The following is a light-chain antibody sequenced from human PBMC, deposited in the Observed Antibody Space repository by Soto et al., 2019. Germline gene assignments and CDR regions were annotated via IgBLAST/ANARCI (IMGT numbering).Light chain of an antibody. J-gene: IGLJ1*01. CDR3: QSYDRNLGGSRI. CDR1: NSNIGSHFD. CDR2: SNN. Sequence: LLTQPPSVSGAPGQTVTISCTGSNSNIGSHFDVHWYQQLPGTAPKLIIFSNNNRPSGVPDRFSGSRSGTSASLAITGLQAEDEADYFCQSYDRNLGGSRIFGTGTKVTV. V-gene: IGLV1-40*01.